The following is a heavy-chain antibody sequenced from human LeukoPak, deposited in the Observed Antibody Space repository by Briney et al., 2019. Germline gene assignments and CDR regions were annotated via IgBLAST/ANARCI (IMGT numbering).Heavy chain of an antibody. J-gene: IGHJ4*01. Sequence: GGSLRLSCAASGFAFSTYSMNWVRQAPGKGLEWVSYISSSSFTIHYADSVKGRFTISRDNAKSSLYLQMNSLRAEDTAVYYCARGRFHLDSSVYSSFYHWGHGTLVTVSS. CDR1: GFAFSTYS. D-gene: IGHD3-22*01. V-gene: IGHV3-48*04. CDR2: ISSSSFTI. CDR3: ARGRFHLDSSVYSSFYH.